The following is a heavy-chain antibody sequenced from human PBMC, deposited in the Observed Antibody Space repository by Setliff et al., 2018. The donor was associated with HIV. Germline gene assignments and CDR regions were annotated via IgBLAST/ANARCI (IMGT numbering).Heavy chain of an antibody. CDR2: IGGDGREK. CDR3: AKEVLEIAVAAS. D-gene: IGHD6-19*01. J-gene: IGHJ4*02. Sequence: GGSLRLSCAASGFTFNSYWMSWVRKPPGKGLEWVAHIGGDGREKFYLDSVEGRFTISRDNARNSLYLQMNDLRAEDTAVYYCAKEVLEIAVAASWGQGTLVTVSS. V-gene: IGHV3-7*04. CDR1: GFTFNSYW.